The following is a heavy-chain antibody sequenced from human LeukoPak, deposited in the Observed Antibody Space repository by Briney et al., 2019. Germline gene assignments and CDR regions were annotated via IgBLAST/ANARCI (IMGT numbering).Heavy chain of an antibody. J-gene: IGHJ4*02. CDR3: AREVYSSGWSSFDY. CDR2: INSDGSST. V-gene: IGHV3-74*01. Sequence: GGSLRLSCAASGFTFSSYWMHWVRHAPGKGLVWVSRINSDGSSTIHADSVKGRFTISRDNAKNTLYLQINSLRAEDTAVYYCAREVYSSGWSSFDYWGQGTLVTVSS. D-gene: IGHD6-19*01. CDR1: GFTFSSYW.